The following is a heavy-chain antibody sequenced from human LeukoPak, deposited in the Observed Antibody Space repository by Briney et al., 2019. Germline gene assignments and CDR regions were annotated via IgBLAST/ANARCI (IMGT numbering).Heavy chain of an antibody. D-gene: IGHD3-10*01. CDR1: GGTFSSYA. CDR3: ARGRLLYYYGSGSIFNWFDP. V-gene: IGHV1-69*04. J-gene: IGHJ5*02. Sequence: GASVKVSCKASGGTFSSYAISWVRQAPGQGLEWMGRIIPILGIANYAQKFQGRVTMTRNTSISTAYMELSSLRSEDTAVYYCARGRLLYYYGSGSIFNWFDPWGQGTLVTVSS. CDR2: IIPILGIA.